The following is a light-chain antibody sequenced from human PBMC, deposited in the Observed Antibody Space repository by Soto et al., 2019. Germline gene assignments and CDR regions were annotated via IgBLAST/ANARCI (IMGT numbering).Light chain of an antibody. CDR3: KQYNDWPLT. J-gene: IGKJ4*01. Sequence: EIVMTQSPATLSVSPGERATLSCRASQNINNNLAWYQQKPGQVPRLLIYHASTGATGIPARFSGSGSGTERTLTISSVQPEDFAVYYCKQYNDWPLTFGGGTKVEIK. CDR2: HAS. CDR1: QNINNN. V-gene: IGKV3-15*01.